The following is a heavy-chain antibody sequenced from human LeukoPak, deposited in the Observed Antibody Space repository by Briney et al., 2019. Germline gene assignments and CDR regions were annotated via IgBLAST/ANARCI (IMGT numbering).Heavy chain of an antibody. CDR1: GYTFTGYY. CDR2: INPNSGGT. D-gene: IGHD2-21*02. J-gene: IGHJ6*02. V-gene: IGHV1-2*02. Sequence: ASVKVSCKASGYTFTGYYMHWVRQAPGQGLEWMGWINPNSGGTNYAQKFQGRVTMTRDTSISTAYMELSRLRSDDTAVDYCARVFQAYCGGDCHAYYYGMDVWGQGTTVTVSS. CDR3: ARVFQAYCGGDCHAYYYGMDV.